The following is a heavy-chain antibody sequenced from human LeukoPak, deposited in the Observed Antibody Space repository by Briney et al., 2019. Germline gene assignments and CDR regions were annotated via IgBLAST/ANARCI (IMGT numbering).Heavy chain of an antibody. CDR1: GFTFRTYA. V-gene: IGHV3-30-3*01. J-gene: IGHJ4*02. D-gene: IGHD1-26*01. CDR2: ISNDGSNK. Sequence: TGGSLRLSCTVSGFTFRTYAMHWVRQAPGKGLEWVAVISNDGSNKYYAGSGKGRFTLSRDNTKNTLYLQMNSLRAEDTAVYYCARDLTGSSYFDYWGQGTLVTVSS. CDR3: ARDLTGSSYFDY.